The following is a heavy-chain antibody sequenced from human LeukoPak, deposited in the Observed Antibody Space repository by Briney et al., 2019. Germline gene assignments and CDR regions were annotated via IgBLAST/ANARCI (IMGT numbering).Heavy chain of an antibody. Sequence: GSLRLSCAASGFTFSSYGMHWVRQAPGKGLEWVAFIRYDGSNKYYADSVKGRFTISRDNSKNTLYLQMNSLRAEDTAVYYCAKDSERVVPAAPCYFDYWGQGTLVTVSS. J-gene: IGHJ4*02. CDR3: AKDSERVVPAAPCYFDY. CDR2: IRYDGSNK. V-gene: IGHV3-30*02. CDR1: GFTFSSYG. D-gene: IGHD2-2*01.